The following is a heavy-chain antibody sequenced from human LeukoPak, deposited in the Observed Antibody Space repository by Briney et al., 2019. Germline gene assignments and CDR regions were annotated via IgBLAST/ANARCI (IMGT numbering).Heavy chain of an antibody. D-gene: IGHD3-9*01. CDR3: ARRSRLYKHETTGYHDA. V-gene: IGHV4-39*01. J-gene: IGHJ5*02. Sequence: SETLSLTCNVSGDYITTTNYYWAWIRQPPGKGLEWIASIFYSGTTYYNPSLKNRVTISMDTSRKQISLRLSSVSATDTAIYYCARRSRLYKHETTGYHDAWGQGTRVTVSS. CDR2: IFYSGTT. CDR1: GDYITTTNYY.